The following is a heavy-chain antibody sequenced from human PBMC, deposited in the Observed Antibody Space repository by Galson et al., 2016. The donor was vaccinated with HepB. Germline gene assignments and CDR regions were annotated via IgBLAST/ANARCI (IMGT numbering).Heavy chain of an antibody. Sequence: SETLSLTCTVSGDSMTGNWWSWVRQPPGQALEWIGEAYHSWSTHYNPSLNKRVTISLDTSNKQLSLELNFVTAADTAIYYGAKHVAVPGTRGFDSWGQGTLVTVSS. CDR3: AKHVAVPGTRGFDS. CDR1: GDSMTGNW. J-gene: IGHJ4*02. D-gene: IGHD6-19*01. CDR2: AYHSWST. V-gene: IGHV4-4*02.